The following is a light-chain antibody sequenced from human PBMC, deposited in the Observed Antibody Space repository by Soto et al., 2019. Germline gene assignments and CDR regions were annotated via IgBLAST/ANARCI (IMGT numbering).Light chain of an antibody. CDR3: QQVNIYPLT. V-gene: IGKV1-9*01. J-gene: IGKJ4*01. CDR1: QGISTY. CDR2: GAS. Sequence: DIQLTQSPSFLSASVGDRVTITCRASQGISTYLAWYQQKPGKAPNLLIYGASTLQSGVPSRFSGSGSGTEFTLTISTLQPEDFATYYCQQVNIYPLTFGGGTKVEIK.